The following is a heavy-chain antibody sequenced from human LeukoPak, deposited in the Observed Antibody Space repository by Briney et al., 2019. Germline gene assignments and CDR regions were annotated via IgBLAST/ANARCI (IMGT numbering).Heavy chain of an antibody. CDR3: ARVQNYYDSSGYSPTHDY. D-gene: IGHD3-22*01. V-gene: IGHV4-39*07. J-gene: IGHJ4*02. Sequence: PSQTLSLTCTVSGGSISSGGYYWGWIRQPPGKGLEWIGSIYDSGSTYYNPSLKSRVTISVDTSKNQFSLKLSSVTAADTAVYYCARVQNYYDSSGYSPTHDYWGQGTLVTVSS. CDR2: IYDSGST. CDR1: GGSISSGGYY.